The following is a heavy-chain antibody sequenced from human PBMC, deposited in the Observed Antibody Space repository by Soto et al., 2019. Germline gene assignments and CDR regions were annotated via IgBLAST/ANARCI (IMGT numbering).Heavy chain of an antibody. CDR3: ARGRGYCSGGSCYYYYYGMDV. D-gene: IGHD2-15*01. J-gene: IGHJ6*02. V-gene: IGHV3-72*01. CDR2: TRNKANSYTT. CDR1: GFTFSDHY. Sequence: GGSLRLSCAASGFTFSDHYMDWVRQAPGKGLEWVGRTRNKANSYTTEYAASVKGRFTISRDDSKNSLYLQMNSLKTEDTAVYYCARGRGYCSGGSCYYYYYGMDVWGQGTTVTVSS.